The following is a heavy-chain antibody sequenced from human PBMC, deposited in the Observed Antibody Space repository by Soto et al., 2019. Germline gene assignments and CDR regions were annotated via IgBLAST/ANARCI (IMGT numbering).Heavy chain of an antibody. D-gene: IGHD5-12*01. CDR1: GGSISSGDYY. Sequence: SETLSLTCTVSGGSISSGDYYWSWIRQPPGKGLEWIGYIYYSGSTYYNPSLKSRVTISVDTSKNQFSLKLCSVTAADTAVYYCARVRDGYNEFDYWGQGTLVTVSS. J-gene: IGHJ4*02. CDR2: IYYSGST. CDR3: ARVRDGYNEFDY. V-gene: IGHV4-30-4*01.